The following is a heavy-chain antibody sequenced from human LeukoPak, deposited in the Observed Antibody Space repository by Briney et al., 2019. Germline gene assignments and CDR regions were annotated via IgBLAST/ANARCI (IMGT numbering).Heavy chain of an antibody. J-gene: IGHJ5*02. D-gene: IGHD6-13*01. Sequence: SETLSLTCTVSGGSISGSSYYWGWIRQPPGKGLEWIGSIYYSGSTYYNPSLKSRVTIPVDTSKNQFSLKLSSVTAADTAVYYCARGIGWFDPWGQGTLVTVSS. V-gene: IGHV4-39*01. CDR3: ARGIGWFDP. CDR2: IYYSGST. CDR1: GGSISGSSYY.